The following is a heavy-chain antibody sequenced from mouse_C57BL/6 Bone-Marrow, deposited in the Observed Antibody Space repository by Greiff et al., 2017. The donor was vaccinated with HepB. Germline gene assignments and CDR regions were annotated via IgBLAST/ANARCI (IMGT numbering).Heavy chain of an antibody. J-gene: IGHJ4*01. CDR2: IYPGGGYT. V-gene: IGHV1-63*01. CDR3: ARLYYRYYYAMDY. D-gene: IGHD1-2*01. Sequence: VKVVESGAELVRPGTSVKMSCKASGYTFTNYWIGWAKQRPGHGLEWIGDIYPGGGYTNYNEKFKGKATLTADKSSSTAYMQFSSLTSEDSAIYYCARLYYRYYYAMDYWGQGTSVTVSS. CDR1: GYTFTNYW.